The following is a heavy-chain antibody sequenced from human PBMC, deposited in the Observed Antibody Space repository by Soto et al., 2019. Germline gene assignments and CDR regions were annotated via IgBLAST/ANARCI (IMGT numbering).Heavy chain of an antibody. CDR1: GFTFISYW. CDR2: INSDGSST. V-gene: IGHV3-74*01. D-gene: IGHD3-3*01. CDR3: ARDHYDFWSGYSNYFDY. Sequence: GGSLRLSCAASGFTFISYWMHWGRQAPGKGLVWVSRINSDGSSTSYADSVKGRFTISRDNAKNTLYLQMNSLRAEDTAVYYCARDHYDFWSGYSNYFDYWGQGTLVTVSS. J-gene: IGHJ4*02.